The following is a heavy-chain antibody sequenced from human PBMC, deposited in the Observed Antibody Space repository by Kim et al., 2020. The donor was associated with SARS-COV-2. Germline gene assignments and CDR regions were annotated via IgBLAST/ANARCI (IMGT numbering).Heavy chain of an antibody. Sequence: ASVKVSCQASGYTFTDYYMHWVRQAPGQGLEWMGRITPKSGGTNYAQKFQGRVTMTMDTSIRTAYMELSRLTSDDTAVYYCAKDSASWARERFDPWGQGTLVTVSS. CDR1: GYTFTDYY. D-gene: IGHD1-26*01. CDR3: AKDSASWARERFDP. J-gene: IGHJ5*02. CDR2: ITPKSGGT. V-gene: IGHV1-2*06.